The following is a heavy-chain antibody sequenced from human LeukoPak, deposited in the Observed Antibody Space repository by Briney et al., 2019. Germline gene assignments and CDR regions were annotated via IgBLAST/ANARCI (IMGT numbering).Heavy chain of an antibody. CDR2: IRYDGSNK. CDR3: AKGGILGHMVRGTYYMDV. D-gene: IGHD3-10*01. J-gene: IGHJ6*03. CDR1: GFTFSSYG. V-gene: IGHV3-30*02. Sequence: GGSLRLSCAASGFTFSSYGMHWVRQAPGKGLEWVAFIRYDGSNKYYADSVKGRFTISRDNSKNTLYLQMNSLRAEDTAVYYCAKGGILGHMVRGTYYMDVWGKGTTVAVSS.